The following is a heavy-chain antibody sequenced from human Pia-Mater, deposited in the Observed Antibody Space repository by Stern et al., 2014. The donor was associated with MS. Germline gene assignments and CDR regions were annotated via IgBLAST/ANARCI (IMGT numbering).Heavy chain of an antibody. CDR2: LIPIFGTT. D-gene: IGHD3-9*01. J-gene: IGHJ6*02. CDR1: GGTFNVYA. Sequence: VQLVESGAEVKKPGSSVKVSCKASGGTFNVYAIHWLRQAPGQGLEWMGGLIPIFGTTNYAQQFQGRVTITADESTRTSSMQLSSLRYDDTAVYYCARDGRHTDNYGLDVWGQGTTVTVSS. CDR3: ARDGRHTDNYGLDV. V-gene: IGHV1-69*01.